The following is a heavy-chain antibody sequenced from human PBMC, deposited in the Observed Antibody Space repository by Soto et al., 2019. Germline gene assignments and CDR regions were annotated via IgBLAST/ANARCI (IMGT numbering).Heavy chain of an antibody. J-gene: IGHJ6*02. CDR3: ARVTYYGSGSYLGSVYYYGMDV. Sequence: SVKVSCKASGGTFSNYAISWVRQAPGQGLEWMGGIIPIFNTANYAQKFQGRVTITADKSTSTAYMELSSLRSEDTAVYYCARVTYYGSGSYLGSVYYYGMDVWGQGTTVTVSS. CDR1: GGTFSNYA. D-gene: IGHD3-10*01. V-gene: IGHV1-69*06. CDR2: IIPIFNTA.